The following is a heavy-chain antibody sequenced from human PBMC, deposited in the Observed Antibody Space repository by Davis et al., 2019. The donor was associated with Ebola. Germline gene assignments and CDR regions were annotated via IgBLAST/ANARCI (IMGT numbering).Heavy chain of an antibody. V-gene: IGHV1-69*04. D-gene: IGHD2-21*01. CDR1: GDSFSSHG. CDR3: ARGILGEGLES. Sequence: SVKVSCKAPGDSFSSHGFSWIRQAPGQGLEWMGRILPILSSTQYEQQFEGRVSITADKFTTTVYMELSSLTSDDTALYYCARGILGEGLESWGQGTLVTVSS. J-gene: IGHJ4*02. CDR2: ILPILSST.